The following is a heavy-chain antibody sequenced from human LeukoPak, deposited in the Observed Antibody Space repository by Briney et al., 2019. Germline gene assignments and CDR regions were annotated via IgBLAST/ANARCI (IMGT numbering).Heavy chain of an antibody. J-gene: IGHJ5*02. Sequence: SETLSLTCTVSGGSISSYYWSWIRQPPGKGLEWIGYIYYSGSTYYNPSLKSRVTISVDTSKNQFSLKLSSVTAADTAVYYCASCSGGSCSGWFDPWGQGTLVTVSS. CDR3: ASCSGGSCSGWFDP. CDR1: GGSISSYY. CDR2: IYYSGST. D-gene: IGHD2-15*01. V-gene: IGHV4-59*12.